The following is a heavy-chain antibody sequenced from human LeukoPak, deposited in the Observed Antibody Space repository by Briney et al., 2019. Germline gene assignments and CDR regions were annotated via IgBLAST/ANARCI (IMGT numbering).Heavy chain of an antibody. V-gene: IGHV1-2*02. Sequence: ASVKVSCKASGYTFTGYYMHWVRQAPGQGLEWMGWINPNSGGTNYAQKFQGRVTMTRDTSISTAYMELSRLRSDDTAVYYCARDLAVAGYNWFDPWGQGTLVTVSS. D-gene: IGHD6-19*01. CDR2: INPNSGGT. CDR1: GYTFTGYY. CDR3: ARDLAVAGYNWFDP. J-gene: IGHJ5*02.